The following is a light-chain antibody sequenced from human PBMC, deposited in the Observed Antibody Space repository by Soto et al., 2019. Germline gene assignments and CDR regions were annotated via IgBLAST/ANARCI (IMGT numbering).Light chain of an antibody. CDR2: DVS. Sequence: QSALTQPRSVSGSLGQSVTISCTGTSSDLGGYRYVSWYQQHPGKAPKLMVYDVSKRPLGVPDRFSGSKSGNAASLTISGLQAEDDADYYCCSYAANSVIFGGGTKLTVL. J-gene: IGLJ2*01. CDR1: SSDLGGYRY. CDR3: CSYAANSVI. V-gene: IGLV2-11*01.